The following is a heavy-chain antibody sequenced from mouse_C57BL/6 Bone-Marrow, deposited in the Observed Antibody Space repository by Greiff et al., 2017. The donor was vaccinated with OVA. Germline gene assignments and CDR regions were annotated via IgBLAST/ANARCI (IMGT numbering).Heavy chain of an antibody. CDR3: ARLYYYGSRRFAY. CDR2: ISNLAYSI. J-gene: IGHJ3*01. V-gene: IGHV5-15*01. Sequence: EVMLVESGGGLVQPGGSLKLSCAASGFTFSDYGMAWVRQAPRKGPEWVAFISNLAYSIYYADTVTGRFPISRENAKNTLYLERSSLRSEDTAMYYCARLYYYGSRRFAYWGQGTLVTVSA. D-gene: IGHD1-1*01. CDR1: GFTFSDYG.